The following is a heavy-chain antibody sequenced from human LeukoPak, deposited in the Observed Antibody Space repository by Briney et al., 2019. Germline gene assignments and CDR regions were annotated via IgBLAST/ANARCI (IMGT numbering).Heavy chain of an antibody. CDR1: GFSFSSYA. Sequence: GTSLRLSCAASGFSFSSYAMHWVRQVPGKGLERVALIWYDGSIEYYVESVKGRFTISRGNSKNTLYLEMNRLRVEDTAVYYCAKDKRGGIVGAFGNWGQGTLVTVSS. CDR2: IWYDGSIE. V-gene: IGHV3-33*03. CDR3: AKDKRGGIVGAFGN. D-gene: IGHD1-26*01. J-gene: IGHJ4*02.